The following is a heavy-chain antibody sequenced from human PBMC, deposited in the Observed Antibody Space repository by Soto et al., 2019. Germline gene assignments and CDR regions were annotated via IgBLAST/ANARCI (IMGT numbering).Heavy chain of an antibody. CDR2: ISYSGST. Sequence: SETLSLTCTVSGDSFSTYLWSWIRQPPGKGLEWIGFISYSGSTNYNPSLKSRVSISVDTSKNQFSLMLTSVTAADTAVYYCARDGGIVGVNTYLDYWGQRTLVTVSS. D-gene: IGHD1-26*01. J-gene: IGHJ4*02. CDR1: GDSFSTYL. CDR3: ARDGGIVGVNTYLDY. V-gene: IGHV4-59*01.